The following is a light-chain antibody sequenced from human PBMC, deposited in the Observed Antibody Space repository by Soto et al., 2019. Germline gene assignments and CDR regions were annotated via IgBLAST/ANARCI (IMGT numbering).Light chain of an antibody. Sequence: EIVLTQSPGTLSLSPGERATLSCRASQSVSSSYLAWYQQKPGQAPRLLIYGASSGATGIPDRFSGSGSGTEFTLTISSLQSEDFAVYYCQQYNNWPRTFGQGTKVDIK. CDR2: GAS. CDR1: QSVSSSY. CDR3: QQYNNWPRT. J-gene: IGKJ1*01. V-gene: IGKV3-20*01.